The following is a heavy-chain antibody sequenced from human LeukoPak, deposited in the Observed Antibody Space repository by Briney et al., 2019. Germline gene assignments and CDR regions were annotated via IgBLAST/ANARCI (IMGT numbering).Heavy chain of an antibody. Sequence: PSETLSLTCTVSGGSISSSSYYWGWIRQSPGKGLEWIGSIYYSGSTYYNPSLKSRVTISVDTSKNQFSLKLTSVTAADTAVYYCATYDWGWGRYFDYWGQGTLVTVSS. V-gene: IGHV4-39*01. CDR3: ATYDWGWGRYFDY. CDR1: GGSISSSSYY. D-gene: IGHD3-16*01. J-gene: IGHJ4*02. CDR2: IYYSGST.